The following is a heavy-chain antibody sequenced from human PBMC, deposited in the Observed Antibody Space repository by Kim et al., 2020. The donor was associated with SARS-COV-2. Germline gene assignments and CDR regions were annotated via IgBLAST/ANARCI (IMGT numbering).Heavy chain of an antibody. CDR3: ARVDGYCGYGVFDL. CDR1: GFAFGSYG. J-gene: IGHJ4*01. CDR2: ISGVDNIV. D-gene: IGHD5-18*01. V-gene: IGHV3-23*01. Sequence: GGSLRLSCAASGFAFGSYGMRWVRQAPGKGLEWVSTISGVDNIVYDADSVKGRFTISRDNSKSTLYLQMNSLRAEDTAVYYCARVDGYCGYGVFDLWG.